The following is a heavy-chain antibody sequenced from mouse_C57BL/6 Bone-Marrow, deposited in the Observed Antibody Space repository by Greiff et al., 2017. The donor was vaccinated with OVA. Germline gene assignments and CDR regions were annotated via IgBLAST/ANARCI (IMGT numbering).Heavy chain of an antibody. CDR1: GYTFTSYW. CDR2: IDPSDSYT. Sequence: QVQLQQPGAELVKPGASVKLSCKASGYTFTSYWMQWVKQRPGQGLEWIGEIDPSDSYTNYNQKFKGKATLTVDTSSSTAYMQLSSLTSEDSAVYYCARRGDGYSPFAYWGQGTLVTVSA. J-gene: IGHJ3*01. CDR3: ARRGDGYSPFAY. V-gene: IGHV1-50*01. D-gene: IGHD2-3*01.